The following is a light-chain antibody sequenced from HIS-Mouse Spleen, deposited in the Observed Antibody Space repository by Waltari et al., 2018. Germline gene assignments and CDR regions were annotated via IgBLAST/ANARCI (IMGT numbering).Light chain of an antibody. Sequence: QSALTQPASVSGSPGQSITISCTGTSSDVGSYNLVSWYQQHPGQAPKLMIYEGSKRPSGVANRFSGCRSGNTAFLTISGLQAEDEAAYYCCSYAGSSTWVFGGGTKLTVL. J-gene: IGLJ3*02. V-gene: IGLV2-23*01. CDR3: CSYAGSSTWV. CDR2: EGS. CDR1: SSDVGSYNL.